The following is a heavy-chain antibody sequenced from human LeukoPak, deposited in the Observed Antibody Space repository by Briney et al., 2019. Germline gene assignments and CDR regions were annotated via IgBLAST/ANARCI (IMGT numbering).Heavy chain of an antibody. CDR1: GFTFSSYG. V-gene: IGHV3-7*01. CDR3: AELGITMIGGV. Sequence: GGSLRLSCAASGFTFSSYGMHWVRQVPGKGLEWVANIKQDGSERNYVDSVKGRFTISRDNAKNSLYLQMNSLRAEDTAVYYCAELGITMIGGVWGKGTTVTISS. D-gene: IGHD3-10*02. J-gene: IGHJ6*04. CDR2: IKQDGSER.